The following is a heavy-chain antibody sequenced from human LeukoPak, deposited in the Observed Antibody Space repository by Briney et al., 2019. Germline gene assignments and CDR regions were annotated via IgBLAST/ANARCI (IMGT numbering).Heavy chain of an antibody. CDR2: ISNSGKTM. CDR1: GFSFSSYS. Sequence: GGSLRLSCAASGFSFSSYSMIWVRQAPGKGLEWLSYISNSGKTMNYAGSVKGRFTVSRDNAWNSLHLQMNGLRAEDTAVYYCARRITISGVGYYMDVWGKGTTVTVFS. CDR3: ARRITISGVGYYMDV. V-gene: IGHV3-48*01. J-gene: IGHJ6*03. D-gene: IGHD3-3*01.